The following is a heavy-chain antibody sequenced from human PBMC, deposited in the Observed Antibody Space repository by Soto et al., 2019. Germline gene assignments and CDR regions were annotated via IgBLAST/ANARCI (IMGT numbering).Heavy chain of an antibody. CDR2: ISPDGNKA. J-gene: IGHJ3*02. CDR3: VRGPSHGAFDI. V-gene: IGHV3-30-3*01. CDR1: GSTFSSYD. Sequence: QVQPVESGGDVVQPGRSLRLSCAASGSTFSSYDIHWVRQAPGKGLERVAHISPDGNKAYYADSVKGRFIISRDNARNTVYLQVNSLRPEDTAVYHCVRGPSHGAFDIWGQGTLVTVSS.